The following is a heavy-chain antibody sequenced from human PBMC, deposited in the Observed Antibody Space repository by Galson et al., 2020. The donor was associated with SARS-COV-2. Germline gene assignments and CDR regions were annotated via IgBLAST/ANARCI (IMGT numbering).Heavy chain of an antibody. J-gene: IGHJ6*01. D-gene: IGHD5-12*01. CDR1: GFIFGNYG. Sequence: GESLKISCEASGFIFGNYGMHWVRQAPGKGLEWVSLIWYDGSNVHYAESVRGRFIISRDNPNNKMYLQMNSLRAEDTAVYYCATASGNGGYDSFYGMELWGQGTTVAVSS. CDR2: IWYDGSNV. V-gene: IGHV3-33*01. CDR3: ATASGNGGYDSFYGMEL.